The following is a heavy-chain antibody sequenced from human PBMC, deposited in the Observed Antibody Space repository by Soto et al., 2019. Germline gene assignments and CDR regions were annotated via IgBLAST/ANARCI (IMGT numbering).Heavy chain of an antibody. CDR2: ISGGGDGT. CDR3: AKEPRLQLAY. CDR1: GFPFGNYA. V-gene: IGHV3-23*01. D-gene: IGHD1-1*01. J-gene: IGHJ4*02. Sequence: PGGSLRLSCTASGFPFGNYATYWVRQAPGKGLEWVSGISGGGDGTNYADSVKGRFTVSRDNSRDTMYLQMNSLRAEDTAVYYCAKEPRLQLAYWGQGTLVTVSS.